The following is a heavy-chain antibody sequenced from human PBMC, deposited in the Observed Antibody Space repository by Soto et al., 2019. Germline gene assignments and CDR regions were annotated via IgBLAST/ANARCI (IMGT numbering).Heavy chain of an antibody. D-gene: IGHD3-10*01. CDR2: IIPIFGTA. J-gene: IGHJ6*02. CDR1: GGTFSSYA. CDR3: ARTPYYYGSGSGYYYYGMDV. V-gene: IGHV1-69*13. Sequence: SVKVSCKASGGTFSSYAISWVRQAPGQGLEWMGGIIPIFGTANYAQKFQGRVTITADESTSTAYMELSSLRSEDTAVYYCARTPYYYGSGSGYYYYGMDVWGQGTTVTVSS.